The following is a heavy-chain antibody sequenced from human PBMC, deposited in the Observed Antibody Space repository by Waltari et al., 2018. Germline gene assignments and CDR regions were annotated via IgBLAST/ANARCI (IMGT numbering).Heavy chain of an antibody. CDR2: VYHDGTT. CDR3: SRQVLGYCTSAACRRLES. CDR1: GYAVNSGFY. Sequence: QVQLLESGPGLVKSSETLSLSCDVSGYAVNSGFYWGWTRQAPGEGLEWVATVYHDGTTFYSPSLKSRLSVSMDTSKNQISLTLKSVTAADTAVYYCSRQVLGYCTSAACRRLESWGQGTLVTVSS. J-gene: IGHJ4*02. V-gene: IGHV4-38-2*01. D-gene: IGHD2-2*03.